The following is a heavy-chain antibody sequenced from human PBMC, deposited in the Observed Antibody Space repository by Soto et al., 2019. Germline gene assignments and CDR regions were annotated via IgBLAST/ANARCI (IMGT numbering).Heavy chain of an antibody. V-gene: IGHV3-23*01. CDR1: GFTFSSYA. CDR3: AKVGTYCGGDCYRQNLYFDL. Sequence: GGSLRLSCAASGFTFSSYAMSWVRQAPGKGLEWVSAISGSGGSTYYADSVKGRFTISRDNSKNTLYLQMNSLRAEDTAVYYCAKVGTYCGGDCYRQNLYFDLWGRGTLVTVSS. J-gene: IGHJ2*01. D-gene: IGHD2-21*02. CDR2: ISGSGGST.